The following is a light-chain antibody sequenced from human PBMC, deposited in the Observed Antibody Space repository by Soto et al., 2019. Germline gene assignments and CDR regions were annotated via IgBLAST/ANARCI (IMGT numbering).Light chain of an antibody. CDR2: EVS. V-gene: IGKV2-30*01. Sequence: DVVMTQSPLPLPVTLGQPASISCRSSRSLVYSDGNTSLNWFQQRPGQSPRRLIFEVSNRDSGVPDRFCGSGSGTEFTLTISSLQPEDFATYYCLQHNSYPWTFGQGTKVDIK. J-gene: IGKJ1*01. CDR3: LQHNSYPWT. CDR1: RSLVYSDGNTS.